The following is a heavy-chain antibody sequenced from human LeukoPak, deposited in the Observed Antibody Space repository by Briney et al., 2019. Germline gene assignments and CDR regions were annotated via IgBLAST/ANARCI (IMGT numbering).Heavy chain of an antibody. Sequence: GGSLRLSCAASAFTLTSYAMSWVRQAPGKGLEWVSAISGSGGSTYYADSVKGRFTISRDNSKNTLYLQMNSLRAEDTAVYYCAKDKIYGDYYDSSGPVGDVWGKGTTVTVSS. CDR3: AKDKIYGDYYDSSGPVGDV. V-gene: IGHV3-23*01. D-gene: IGHD3-22*01. J-gene: IGHJ6*04. CDR1: AFTLTSYA. CDR2: ISGSGGST.